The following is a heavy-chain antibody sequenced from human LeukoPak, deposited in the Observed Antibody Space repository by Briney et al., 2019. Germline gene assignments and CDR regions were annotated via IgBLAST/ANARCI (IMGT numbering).Heavy chain of an antibody. CDR2: IKQDGSEK. CDR1: VFTLCSYC. V-gene: IGHV3-7*04. CDR3: SRDPYFFFDY. D-gene: IGHD2/OR15-2a*01. Sequence: GGPLSLSCAPSVFTLCSYCTSGARQAPGKGGEGVANIKQDGSEKYYVDSVRGRLTISRDNAKNSQYLHMNSLRGQDTAGHSCSRDPYFFFDYWGQGTLVTVSS. J-gene: IGHJ4*02.